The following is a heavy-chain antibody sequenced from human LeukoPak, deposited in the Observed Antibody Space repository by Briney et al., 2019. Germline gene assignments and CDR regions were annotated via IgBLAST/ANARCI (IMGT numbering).Heavy chain of an antibody. Sequence: SCKASGYTFSSYAMHWVRQAPGKGLEWVALISYDGSDKYYADSVKGRFTISRDNSKNTLYLQMNSLRADDTAVYYCAKDISGGDCPDYWGQGTLVTVSS. CDR3: AKDISGGDCPDY. J-gene: IGHJ4*02. CDR1: GYTFSSYA. D-gene: IGHD2-21*02. V-gene: IGHV3-30*04. CDR2: ISYDGSDK.